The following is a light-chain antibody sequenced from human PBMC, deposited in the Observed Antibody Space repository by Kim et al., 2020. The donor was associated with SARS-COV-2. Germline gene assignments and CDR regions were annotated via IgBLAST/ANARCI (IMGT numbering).Light chain of an antibody. V-gene: IGLV3-19*01. CDR2: GKN. J-gene: IGLJ3*02. Sequence: SSELTQDPAVSVALGQTVRITCQGDSLRSYYASWYQQKPGQAPLLVIYGKNNRPSGIPDRFSGSNSGNTASLTITGAQAEDEADYYCNSRDGSDNLFGGGTQLTVL. CDR3: NSRDGSDNL. CDR1: SLRSYY.